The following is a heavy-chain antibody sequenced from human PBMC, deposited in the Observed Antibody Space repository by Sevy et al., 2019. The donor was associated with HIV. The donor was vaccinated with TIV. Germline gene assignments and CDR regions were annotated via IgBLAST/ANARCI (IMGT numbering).Heavy chain of an antibody. J-gene: IGHJ4*02. CDR3: ARDSACSSTSCYGDVFAY. Sequence: SETLSLTCTVSGGSISSGGYYWNWIRQHPGKGLEWIGYISFSGSTYYNPSLKSRVTISFDTSTNQFSLKLRSLTAADTAVYYCARDSACSSTSCYGDVFAYWGQGTLVTVSS. D-gene: IGHD2-2*01. V-gene: IGHV4-31*03. CDR2: ISFSGST. CDR1: GGSISSGGYY.